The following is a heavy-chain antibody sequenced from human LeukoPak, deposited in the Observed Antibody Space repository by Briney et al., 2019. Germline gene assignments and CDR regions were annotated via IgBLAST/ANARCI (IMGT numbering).Heavy chain of an antibody. CDR3: ARVNYDSSGYSYYYYYYMDV. D-gene: IGHD3-22*01. Sequence: GGSLRLSCAASGFTFSRYWMHWVRQAPGKGLVWVSRINSDGSSTSYADSVKGRFTISRDNAKNTLFLQMNSLRAEDTAVYYCARVNYDSSGYSYYYYYYMDVWGKGTTVTVSS. J-gene: IGHJ6*03. V-gene: IGHV3-74*01. CDR1: GFTFSRYW. CDR2: INSDGSST.